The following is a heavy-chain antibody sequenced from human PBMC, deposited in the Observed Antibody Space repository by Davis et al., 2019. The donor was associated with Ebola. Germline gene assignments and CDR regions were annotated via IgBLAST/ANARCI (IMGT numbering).Heavy chain of an antibody. Sequence: AASVKVSCKASGYSFTSFAMHWVRQAPGQRLEWLGWLNGGNGNTKYSQKFQGRVTITRDTSASTAYMELSSLSSEDTAVYYCASGGIYCSGSSCATYYYYGMDVWGQGTTVTVSS. D-gene: IGHD2-2*01. CDR3: ASGGIYCSGSSCATYYYYGMDV. J-gene: IGHJ6*02. CDR2: LNGGNGNT. CDR1: GYSFTSFA. V-gene: IGHV1-3*01.